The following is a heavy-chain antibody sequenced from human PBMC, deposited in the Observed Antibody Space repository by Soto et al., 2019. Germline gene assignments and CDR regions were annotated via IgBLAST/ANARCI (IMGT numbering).Heavy chain of an antibody. D-gene: IGHD3-10*01. J-gene: IGHJ5*02. CDR1: GASIITDGYY. Sequence: QVQLQEAGPGLVEPSQTLSLSCTVSGASIITDGYYWTWIRQHPGKGLEWLGYIHYSVGATYSPSYNPSLPSRIAISVNISKSLFSLKLTSGTAADTAVDYCARVPTYYHASIVYQPFHPWGQGTLVTVSS. CDR3: ARVPTYYHASIVYQPFHP. V-gene: IGHV4-31*03. CDR2: IHYSVGATYSP.